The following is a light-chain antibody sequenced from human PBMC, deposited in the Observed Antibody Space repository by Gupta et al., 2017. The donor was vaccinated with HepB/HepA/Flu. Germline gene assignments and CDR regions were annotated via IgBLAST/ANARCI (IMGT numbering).Light chain of an antibody. Sequence: DIQLTSSPSSLSASVGDRVTITCRASQSISSYLNWYQQKPGKDPKLLIYAASSLQSGVPSRFSDSGSETDFTLTISSLQPEDFATYYCQQSYSTPFTFGPGTKVDIK. V-gene: IGKV1-39*01. J-gene: IGKJ3*01. CDR3: QQSYSTPFT. CDR1: QSISSY. CDR2: AAS.